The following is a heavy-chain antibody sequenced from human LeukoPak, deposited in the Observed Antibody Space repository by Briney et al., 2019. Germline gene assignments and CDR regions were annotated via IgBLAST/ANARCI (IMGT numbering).Heavy chain of an antibody. CDR1: GFTFDDYG. CDR3: ARRHPGDYDFWSGYFWFDP. V-gene: IGHV3-20*04. Sequence: GGSLRLSCAASGFTFDDYGMSWVRQAPGKGLEWVSGINWNGGSTGYADSVKGRFTISRDNAKNSLYLQMNSLRAEDTALYYCARRHPGDYDFWSGYFWFDPWGQGTLVTVSS. D-gene: IGHD3-3*01. J-gene: IGHJ5*02. CDR2: INWNGGST.